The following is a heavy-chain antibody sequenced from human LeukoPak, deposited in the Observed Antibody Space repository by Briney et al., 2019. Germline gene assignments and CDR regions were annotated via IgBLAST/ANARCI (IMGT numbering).Heavy chain of an antibody. CDR3: ARVRNDYGDSHYYIDD. V-gene: IGHV1-69*13. Sequence: ASVKVTLQASGGTFRKYAINEVRQPPGQGLEWMGGIIPIFGTANYAQKFQGRVTITADESTSTAYMELSSLRSEDTAVYYCARVRNDYGDSHYYIDDWGQGTPVTVSS. CDR1: GGTFRKYA. CDR2: IIPIFGTA. J-gene: IGHJ4*02. D-gene: IGHD4-17*01.